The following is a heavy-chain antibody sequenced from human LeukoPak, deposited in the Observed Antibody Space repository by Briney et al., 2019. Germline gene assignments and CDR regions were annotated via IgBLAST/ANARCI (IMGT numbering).Heavy chain of an antibody. V-gene: IGHV4-39*07. CDR1: GGSISSSSYY. Sequence: SETLSLTRTVSGGSISSSSYYWGWIRQPPGKGLEWIGSIYYSGSTYYNPSLKSRVTISVDTSKNQFSLKLSSVTAADTAVYYCARDLSGGFDYWGQGTLVTVSS. CDR2: IYYSGST. CDR3: ARDLSGGFDY. D-gene: IGHD2-15*01. J-gene: IGHJ4*02.